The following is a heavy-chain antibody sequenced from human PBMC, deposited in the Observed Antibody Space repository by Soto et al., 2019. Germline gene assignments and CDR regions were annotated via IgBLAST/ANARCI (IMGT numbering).Heavy chain of an antibody. Sequence: PSETLSLTCTVSGGSISSSSYYWSWIRQPPGKGLEWIGYIYYTGSTNYNPSLKSRVTISLDTSKNQFSLKLSSVTAADTAVYNCARKRYSSGWYEDFWGQGTLVTVSS. CDR2: IYYTGST. D-gene: IGHD6-19*01. V-gene: IGHV4-61*01. J-gene: IGHJ4*02. CDR1: GGSISSSSYY. CDR3: ARKRYSSGWYEDF.